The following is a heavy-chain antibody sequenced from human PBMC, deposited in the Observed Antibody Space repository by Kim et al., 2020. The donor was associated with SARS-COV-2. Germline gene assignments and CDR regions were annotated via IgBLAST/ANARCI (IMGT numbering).Heavy chain of an antibody. CDR2: IYYSGST. Sequence: SETLSLTCTVSGGPISSGGYYWSWIRQHPGKGLEWIGYIYYSGSTYYNPSLKSRVTISVDTSKNQFSLKLGSVTAADTAVYYCARGRLTIFGVVNSFDYWGQGTLVTVSS. CDR1: GGPISSGGYY. D-gene: IGHD3-3*01. J-gene: IGHJ4*02. V-gene: IGHV4-31*03. CDR3: ARGRLTIFGVVNSFDY.